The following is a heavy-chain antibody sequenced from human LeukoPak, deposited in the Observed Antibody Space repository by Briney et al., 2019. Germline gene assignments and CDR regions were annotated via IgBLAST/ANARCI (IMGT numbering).Heavy chain of an antibody. J-gene: IGHJ3*02. CDR1: GFTVSSNY. Sequence: GGSLRLSCAASGFTVSSNYMSWVRQAPGKRLEWVSVIYSGGSTYYADSVKGRFTISRDNSKNTLYLQMNSLRAEDTAVYYCAREGHGKEEDAFDIWGQGTMVTVSS. CDR3: AREGHGKEEDAFDI. CDR2: IYSGGST. D-gene: IGHD1-14*01. V-gene: IGHV3-53*01.